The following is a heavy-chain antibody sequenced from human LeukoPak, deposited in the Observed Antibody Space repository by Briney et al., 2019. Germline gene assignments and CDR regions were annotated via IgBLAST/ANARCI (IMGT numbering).Heavy chain of an antibody. V-gene: IGHV4-59*01. CDR3: ARDLPTMVRGVIIRPYAFDI. CDR2: IYYSGST. Sequence: PSETLSLTCTVSGGSISSYYWSWIRQPPGKGLEWIGYIYYSGSTNYNPSLKSRVTISVDTSKNQFSLKPSSVTAADTAVYYCARDLPTMVRGVIIRPYAFDIWGQGTMVTVSS. D-gene: IGHD3-10*01. CDR1: GGSISSYY. J-gene: IGHJ3*02.